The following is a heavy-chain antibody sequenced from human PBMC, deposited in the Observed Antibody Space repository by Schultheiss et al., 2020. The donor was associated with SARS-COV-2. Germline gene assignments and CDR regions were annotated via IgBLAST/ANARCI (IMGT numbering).Heavy chain of an antibody. D-gene: IGHD2-21*02. V-gene: IGHV3-30*04. CDR3: AKDRCRLGDCYFDY. CDR1: GFTFSSYA. Sequence: GGSLRLSCAASGFTFSSYAMHWVRQAPGKGLEWVALIPNDGRNIYYVDSVKGRFTISRDNSKNTLYLQMNSLTTEDTAVYYCAKDRCRLGDCYFDYWGQGTLVTVSS. CDR2: IPNDGRNI. J-gene: IGHJ4*02.